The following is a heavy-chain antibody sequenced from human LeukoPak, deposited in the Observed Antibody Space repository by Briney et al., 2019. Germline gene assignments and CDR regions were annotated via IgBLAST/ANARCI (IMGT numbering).Heavy chain of an antibody. CDR3: ARDPTPYYDFWSGSNWFDP. D-gene: IGHD3-3*01. CDR2: ISYDGSNK. J-gene: IGHJ5*02. CDR1: GFTFSGYA. V-gene: IGHV3-30-3*01. Sequence: PGGSLRLPCAASGFTFSGYAMHWVRQAPGKGLEWVAVISYDGSNKYYADSVKGRFTISRDNSKNTLYLQMNSLRAEDTAVYYCARDPTPYYDFWSGSNWFDPWGQGTLVTVSS.